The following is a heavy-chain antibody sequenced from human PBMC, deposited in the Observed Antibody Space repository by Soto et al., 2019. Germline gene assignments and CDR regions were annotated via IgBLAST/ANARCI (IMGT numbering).Heavy chain of an antibody. CDR2: IFSTGST. D-gene: IGHD4-17*01. V-gene: IGHV4-59*01. CDR1: GGSIADYY. CDR3: ARLSYGDPGNS. Sequence: QVQLQESGPGLVKPSETLSLTCIVSGGSIADYYWSWLRQPPGKGLEWIGYIFSTGSTNYNPSLQRRVTMSVDTSNNKFSLRLSSMTAADTAVYYCARLSYGDPGNSWGQGTLVTVSS. J-gene: IGHJ4*02.